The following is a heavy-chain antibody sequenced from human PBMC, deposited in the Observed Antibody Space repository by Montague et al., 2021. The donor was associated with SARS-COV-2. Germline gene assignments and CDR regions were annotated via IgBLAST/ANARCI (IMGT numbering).Heavy chain of an antibody. CDR1: GGSVSSGSYY. CDR3: ARQAAGSYFYYGVDV. CDR2: IYYSGXT. Sequence: SETLSLTCIVSGGSVSSGSYYWSWIRQPPGKGLEWIGYIYYSGXTXYXXXXKXRVTISLDTSKNQFFLKVTSVTAADTAVYYCARQAAGSYFYYGVDVWGQGTTVTVSS. D-gene: IGHD6-13*01. V-gene: IGHV4-61*01. J-gene: IGHJ6*02.